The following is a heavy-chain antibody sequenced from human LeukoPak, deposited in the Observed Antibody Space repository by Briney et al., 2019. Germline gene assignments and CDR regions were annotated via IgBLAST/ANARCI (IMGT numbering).Heavy chain of an antibody. CDR3: ARDFKWSFDS. J-gene: IGHJ4*02. D-gene: IGHD1-26*01. CDR2: INDRGNRI. Sequence: GGSLRLSCAASGFSFSTNGMYWVRQAPGKGLEWVSHINDRGNRIYYADSVKGRFTISRDIAKNSLYLQMNSLRDEDTAVYYCARDFKWSFDSWGQGILVTVSS. CDR1: GFSFSTNG. V-gene: IGHV3-48*02.